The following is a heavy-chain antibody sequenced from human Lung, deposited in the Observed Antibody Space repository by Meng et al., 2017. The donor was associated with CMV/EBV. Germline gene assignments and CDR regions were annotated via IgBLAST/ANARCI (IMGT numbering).Heavy chain of an antibody. CDR2: LASAGTSI. Sequence: GGSXRLXCAASGLXFTSYGMHWVRQAPGKGLEWVAFLASAGTSIYYADSVKGRFTISRDTSKSTLYLQMNSLRAEDTAIYYCAKGYYDFRGSLYTHTDIYXGQGXLVTVSS. J-gene: IGHJ4*02. CDR1: GLXFTSYG. V-gene: IGHV3-30*02. CDR3: AKGYYDFRGSLYTHTDIY. D-gene: IGHD3-3*01.